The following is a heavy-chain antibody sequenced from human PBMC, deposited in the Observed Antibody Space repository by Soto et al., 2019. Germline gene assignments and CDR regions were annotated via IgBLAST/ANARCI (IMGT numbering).Heavy chain of an antibody. CDR1: GYTLTELS. V-gene: IGHV1-24*01. CDR3: ATGGSKTIFGVVIPRGWFDP. J-gene: IGHJ5*02. CDR2: FDPEDGET. Sequence: ASVKVSCKVSGYTLTELSMHWVRQAPGKGLAWMGGFDPEDGETIYAQKFQGRVTMTEDTSTDTAYMELSSLRSEDTAVYYCATGGSKTIFGVVIPRGWFDPWGQGTLVTVSS. D-gene: IGHD3-3*01.